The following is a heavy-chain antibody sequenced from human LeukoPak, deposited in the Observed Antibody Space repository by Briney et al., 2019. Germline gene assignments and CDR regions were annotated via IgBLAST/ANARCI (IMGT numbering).Heavy chain of an antibody. D-gene: IGHD3-10*01. CDR2: INPNSGGT. J-gene: IGHJ5*02. CDR3: ARDSPKAMVRGVWRGFDP. V-gene: IGHV1-2*02. CDR1: GYTFTGYY. Sequence: ASVKVSCKASGYTFTGYYMHWVRQAPGQGLEWMGWINPNSGGTNYAQKFQGRVTMTRDTSISTAYMELSRLRSDDTAVYYCARDSPKAMVRGVWRGFDPWGQGTLVTVSS.